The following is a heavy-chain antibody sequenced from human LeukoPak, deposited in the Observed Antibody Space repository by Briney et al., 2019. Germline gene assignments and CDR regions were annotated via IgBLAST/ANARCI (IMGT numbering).Heavy chain of an antibody. CDR1: GFTVNSYG. CDR2: ISGSDSLT. Sequence: GGSLRLSCAASGFTVNSYGMNWVRQAPGEGLEWVAHISGSDSLTFYADSVKGRFTISRDNAKNSLYLQMNTLRAEDTAVYYCAREDYYGSGTYMRYFYYYEMDVWGKGTTVTVSS. CDR3: AREDYYGSGTYMRYFYYYEMDV. D-gene: IGHD3-10*01. J-gene: IGHJ6*04. V-gene: IGHV3-48*03.